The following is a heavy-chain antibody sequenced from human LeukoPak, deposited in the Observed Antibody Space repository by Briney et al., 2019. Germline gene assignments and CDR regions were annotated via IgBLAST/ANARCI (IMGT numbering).Heavy chain of an antibody. Sequence: ASVKVSCKASGYTFTSYGISWVRQAPGQGLEWMGWISAYNGNTNYAQKLQGRVTMTTDTSTSTAYMELRSLRSDDTAVYYCARDLSSGDRYGDYVRDAFDIWGQGTMVTVSS. CDR1: GYTFTSYG. V-gene: IGHV1-18*01. CDR2: ISAYNGNT. D-gene: IGHD4-17*01. CDR3: ARDLSSGDRYGDYVRDAFDI. J-gene: IGHJ3*02.